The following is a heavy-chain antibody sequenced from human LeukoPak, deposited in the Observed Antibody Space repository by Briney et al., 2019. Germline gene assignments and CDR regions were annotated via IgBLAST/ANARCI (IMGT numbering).Heavy chain of an antibody. CDR3: AREVYSGYEYYYYYGMDV. CDR2: ISAYDGNT. D-gene: IGHD5-12*01. J-gene: IGHJ6*02. CDR1: GYTFTSYG. Sequence: ASVKVSCKASGYTFTSYGISWVRQAPGQGLEWMGWISAYDGNTNYAQKLQGRVTMTTDTSTSTAYMELRSLRSDDTAVYYCAREVYSGYEYYYYYGMDVWGQGTAVTVSS. V-gene: IGHV1-18*01.